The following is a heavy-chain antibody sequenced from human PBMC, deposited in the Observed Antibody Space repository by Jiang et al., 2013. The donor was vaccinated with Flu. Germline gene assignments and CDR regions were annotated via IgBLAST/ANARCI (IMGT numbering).Heavy chain of an antibody. V-gene: IGHV1-69*01. D-gene: IGHD5-18*01. J-gene: IGHJ4*02. Sequence: GAEVKKPGSSIRVSCRASGGTLNSYASNWVRQAPGQGLEWMGGVIPIFGTTDYAQKFQGRVTITADESTSTVYMDLSSLRAEDTAIYYCARSSWGYSYGPFEYWGQGTLVTVSS. CDR1: GGTLNSYA. CDR3: ARSSWGYSYGPFEY. CDR2: VIPIFGTT.